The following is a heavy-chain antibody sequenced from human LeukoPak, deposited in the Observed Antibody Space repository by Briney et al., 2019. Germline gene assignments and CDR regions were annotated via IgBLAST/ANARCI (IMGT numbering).Heavy chain of an antibody. CDR2: IWYDGSKS. J-gene: IGHJ3*02. V-gene: IGHV3-33*01. Sequence: GRSLRLSCAASGVFFSSYGRHWVRQPPGKGLEWVALIWYDGSKSHHADSVKGRFTISRDNSKNTLYLQMNSLRAEDTAVYYCASMTTVTLDDAFDIWGQGTMVTVSS. CDR3: ASMTTVTLDDAFDI. D-gene: IGHD4-17*01. CDR1: GVFFSSYG.